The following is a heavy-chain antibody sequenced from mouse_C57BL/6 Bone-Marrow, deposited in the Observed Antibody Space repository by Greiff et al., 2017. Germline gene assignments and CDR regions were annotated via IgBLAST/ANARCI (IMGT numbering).Heavy chain of an antibody. CDR3: ARFAY. CDR2: IDPSDSYT. V-gene: IGHV1-69*01. J-gene: IGHJ3*01. Sequence: VQLKQPGAELVMPGASVKLSCKASGYTFTSYWMHWVKQRPGQGLEWIGEIDPSDSYTNYNQKFKGKSTLTVDKSSRTAYMQLSSLTSEDSAVYYCARFAYWGQGTLVTVSA. CDR1: GYTFTSYW.